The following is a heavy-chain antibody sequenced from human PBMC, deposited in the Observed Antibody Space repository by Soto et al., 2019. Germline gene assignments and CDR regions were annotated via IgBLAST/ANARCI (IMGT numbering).Heavy chain of an antibody. D-gene: IGHD5-18*01. CDR2: IKSKTDGGTT. CDR3: TTGLWLFLPRNFDY. Sequence: EVQLVKSGGGLVKPGGSLRLSCAASGFTFSNAWMNWVRQAPGKGLEWVGRIKSKTDGGTTDYAAPVKGRFTISRDDSKNTLYLQMNSLKTEDTAVYYCTTGLWLFLPRNFDYWGQGTLVTVSS. CDR1: GFTFSNAW. V-gene: IGHV3-15*07. J-gene: IGHJ4*02.